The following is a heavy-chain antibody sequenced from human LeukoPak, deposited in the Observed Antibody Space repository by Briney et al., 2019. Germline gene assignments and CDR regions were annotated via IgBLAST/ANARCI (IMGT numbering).Heavy chain of an antibody. CDR3: AGYVSGYPY. D-gene: IGHD3-22*01. Sequence: GGSLRLSCAASSGFTFSTYGMHWVRQAPGKGLEWVAVIWSDGSKKYYGDSVKGRYTISRDNSKNMLYLQMNCLRPEDTAVYYCAGYVSGYPYWGQGTLVTVSS. CDR2: IWSDGSKK. J-gene: IGHJ4*02. CDR1: GFTFSTYG. V-gene: IGHV3-30*02.